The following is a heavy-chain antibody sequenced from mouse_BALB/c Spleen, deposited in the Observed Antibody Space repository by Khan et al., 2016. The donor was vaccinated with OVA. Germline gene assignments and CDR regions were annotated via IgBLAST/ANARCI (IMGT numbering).Heavy chain of an antibody. V-gene: IGHV2-6-1*01. CDR2: IWSDGST. D-gene: IGHD2-10*01. CDR1: GFSLTNYG. CDR3: ARRPYYHYYIMDY. Sequence: VKLLESGPGLVAPSHTLSITCTISGFSLTNYGIHWVRQPPGKGLEWLVVIWSDGSTTYNSALKSRLSISKDNSKCHVFLKMNSLQTDETAMYYCARRPYYHYYIMDYWGQGTSVTVSS. J-gene: IGHJ4*01.